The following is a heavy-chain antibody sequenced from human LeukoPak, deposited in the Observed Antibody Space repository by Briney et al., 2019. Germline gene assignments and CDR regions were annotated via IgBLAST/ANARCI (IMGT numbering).Heavy chain of an antibody. Sequence: GRSLRHSCAASGFTFSTYGMHWVRQAPGKGLEWVAVTSYDGGSKSYADSVKGRFTISRDNSENKLFLQMNSLRAEDPGVYYCVKVRRSGWYSYYGMDVWGQGTKVTVSS. CDR3: VKVRRSGWYSYYGMDV. J-gene: IGHJ6*02. CDR2: TSYDGGSK. CDR1: GFTFSTYG. D-gene: IGHD6-19*01. V-gene: IGHV3-30*18.